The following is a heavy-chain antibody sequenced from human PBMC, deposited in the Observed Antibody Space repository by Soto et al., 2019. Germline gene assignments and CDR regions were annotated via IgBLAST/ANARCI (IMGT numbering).Heavy chain of an antibody. CDR2: ITHTGRT. V-gene: IGHV4-34*01. Sequence: SETLSLTCAVYGESSINYCWSWIRQPPGKGLEWIGEITHTGRTNYNPSLKSRVTISLETSNNQFSLKLGSVTAADTAIYYCARAPQSYNGMDVWGQGTTVTSP. CDR3: ARAPQSYNGMDV. CDR1: GESSINYC. J-gene: IGHJ6*02.